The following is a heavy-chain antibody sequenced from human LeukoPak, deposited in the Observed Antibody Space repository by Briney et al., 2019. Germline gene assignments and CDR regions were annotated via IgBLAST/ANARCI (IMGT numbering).Heavy chain of an antibody. CDR3: AREQQLVFHWFDP. CDR1: GFTFSSYA. J-gene: IGHJ5*02. D-gene: IGHD6-13*01. Sequence: PGRSLRLSCAASGFTFSSYAMHWVRQAPGKGLEWVAVISYDGSNKYYADSVKGRFTISRDNSKNTLYLQMNSLRAEDTAVYYCAREQQLVFHWFDPWGQGTLVTVSS. V-gene: IGHV3-30-3*01. CDR2: ISYDGSNK.